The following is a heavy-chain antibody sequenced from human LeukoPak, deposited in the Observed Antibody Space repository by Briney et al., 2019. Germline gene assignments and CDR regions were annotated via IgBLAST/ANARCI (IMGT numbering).Heavy chain of an antibody. J-gene: IGHJ4*02. CDR3: ARLPTVTFFDY. Sequence: SETLSLTCTVSGGSVSSSSYYWGWIRQPPGKGLEWIGSIYYSGSTYYNPSLKSRVTISVDTSKNQFSLKLSSVTAADTAVYYCARLPTVTFFDYWGQGTLVTVSS. D-gene: IGHD4-17*01. CDR2: IYYSGST. CDR1: GGSVSSSSYY. V-gene: IGHV4-39*01.